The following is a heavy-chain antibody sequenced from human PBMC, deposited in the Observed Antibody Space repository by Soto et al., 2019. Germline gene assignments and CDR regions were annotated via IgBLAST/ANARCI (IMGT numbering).Heavy chain of an antibody. Sequence: PEGSLRLSCAASGFTFSSYAMSWVRQAPGKGLEWVSAISGSGGSTYYADSVKGRFTISRDNSKNTLYLQMNSLRAEDTAVYYCSKDMTSYYNFWSGYYHHYYYGMDVWGQGTTVTVSS. V-gene: IGHV3-23*01. CDR3: SKDMTSYYNFWSGYYHHYYYGMDV. J-gene: IGHJ6*02. CDR2: ISGSGGST. D-gene: IGHD3-3*01. CDR1: GFTFSSYA.